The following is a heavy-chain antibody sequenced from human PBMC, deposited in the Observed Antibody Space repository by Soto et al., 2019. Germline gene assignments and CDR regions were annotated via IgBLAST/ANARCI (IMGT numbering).Heavy chain of an antibody. D-gene: IGHD3-10*01. J-gene: IGHJ6*02. CDR1: GFTFTSSA. V-gene: IGHV1-58*01. CDR2: IVVGSGNT. CDR3: AAGPLYYYGSGSSTTYYYYYYGMDV. Sequence: SVKVSCKASGFTFTSSAVQWVRQARGQRLEWIGWIVVGSGNTNYAQKFQERVTITRDMSTSTAYMELSSLRSEDTAVYYCAAGPLYYYGSGSSTTYYYYYYGMDVWGQGTTVTVSS.